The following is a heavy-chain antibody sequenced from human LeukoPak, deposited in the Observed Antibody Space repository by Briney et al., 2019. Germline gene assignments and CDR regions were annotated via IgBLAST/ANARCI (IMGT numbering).Heavy chain of an antibody. D-gene: IGHD6-13*01. V-gene: IGHV4-61*01. CDR1: GGPVSSGSYY. CDR3: ARDRGAAGVSYYYGLDV. J-gene: IGHJ6*04. CDR2: VYYSGST. Sequence: PSETLSLTCTVSGGPVSSGSYYWSWIRQPPGKGLEWIGYVYYSGSTNYNPSLKSRVTISVDTSKNQFSLKLSSVTAADTAVYYCARDRGAAGVSYYYGLDVWGKGTTVTVSS.